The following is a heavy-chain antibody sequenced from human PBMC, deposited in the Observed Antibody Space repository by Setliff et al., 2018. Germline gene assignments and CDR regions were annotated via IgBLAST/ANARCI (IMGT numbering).Heavy chain of an antibody. CDR3: AKVNNRFWSGYYPYYYGMDV. D-gene: IGHD3-3*01. CDR2: ISGSGGST. V-gene: IGHV3-23*01. J-gene: IGHJ6*02. CDR1: GFTFDDYA. Sequence: PGGSLRLSCAASGFTFDDYAMSWVRQAPGKGLEWVSAISGSGGSTYYADSVKGRFTISRDNSKNTLYLQMNSLRAEDTAVYYCAKVNNRFWSGYYPYYYGMDVWGQGTTVTVSS.